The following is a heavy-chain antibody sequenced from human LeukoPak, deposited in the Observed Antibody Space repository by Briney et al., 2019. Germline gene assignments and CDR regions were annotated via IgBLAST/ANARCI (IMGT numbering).Heavy chain of an antibody. J-gene: IGHJ5*02. CDR3: ARQVLASSGSILGWFDP. CDR2: IYYSGST. V-gene: IGHV4-59*08. D-gene: IGHD3-22*01. CDR1: GGXISSYY. Sequence: SETLSLTCSVSGGXISSYYWSWIRQPPGKGLEWIGDIYYSGSTNYNPSLKSRVTISVDTSKNQFSLKLISVTAADTAVYYCARQVLASSGSILGWFDPWGQGTLVTVSS.